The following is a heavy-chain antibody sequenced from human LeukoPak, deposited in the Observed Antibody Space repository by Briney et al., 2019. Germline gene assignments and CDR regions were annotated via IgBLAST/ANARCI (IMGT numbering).Heavy chain of an antibody. D-gene: IGHD4-17*01. J-gene: IGHJ4*02. CDR3: ARLGARQMLEY. CDR2: IKQDGGQI. Sequence: GGSLRLSCAASELTFNSYWMSWVRQAPGKGLEWVANIKQDGGQIYYLDSVKGRFTVSRDNAKNSLYLQMNSLRAEDTAVYYCARLGARQMLEYWGQGTLVTVSS. V-gene: IGHV3-7*01. CDR1: ELTFNSYW.